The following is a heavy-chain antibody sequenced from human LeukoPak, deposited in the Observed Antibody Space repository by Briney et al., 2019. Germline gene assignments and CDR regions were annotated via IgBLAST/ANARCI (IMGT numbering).Heavy chain of an antibody. CDR2: ISSSGSTI. CDR3: AKERPPYYDFWSGYPRDYYYGMDV. CDR1: GFTFSDYY. J-gene: IGHJ6*02. Sequence: GGSLRLSCAASGFTFSDYYMSWIRQAPGKGLEWVSYISSSGSTIYYADSVKGRFTISRDNAKNSLYLQMNSLRAEDTAVYYCAKERPPYYDFWSGYPRDYYYGMDVWGQGTTVTVSS. V-gene: IGHV3-11*01. D-gene: IGHD3-3*01.